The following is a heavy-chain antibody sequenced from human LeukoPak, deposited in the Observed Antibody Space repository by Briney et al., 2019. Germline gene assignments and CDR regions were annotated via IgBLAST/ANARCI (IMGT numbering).Heavy chain of an antibody. CDR1: GFTFSSYE. CDR2: ISSSGSTI. J-gene: IGHJ4*02. Sequence: GGSLRLSCAASGFTFSSYEMNWVRQAPGKGMEWDSYISSSGSTIYYADSVKGRFTISRDNTKNTLYLQMNSLRAEDTAVYYCAKSGLNRFDDWGQGTLVTVSS. V-gene: IGHV3-48*03. CDR3: AKSGLNRFDD. D-gene: IGHD2-15*01.